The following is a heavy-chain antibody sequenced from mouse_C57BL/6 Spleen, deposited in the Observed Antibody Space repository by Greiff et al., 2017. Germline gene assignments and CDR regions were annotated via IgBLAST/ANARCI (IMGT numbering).Heavy chain of an antibody. V-gene: IGHV1-72*01. J-gene: IGHJ4*01. D-gene: IGHD1-1*01. CDR2: IDPNSGGT. CDR3: ARETTVYAMDY. Sequence: QVQLQQPGAELVKPGASVKLSCKASGYTFTSYWMHWVKQRPGRGLEWIGRIDPNSGGTKYNEKFKSKATLTVDKPSSPAYLQLSSLTSEDSAVYYCARETTVYAMDYWGQGTSVTVSS. CDR1: GYTFTSYW.